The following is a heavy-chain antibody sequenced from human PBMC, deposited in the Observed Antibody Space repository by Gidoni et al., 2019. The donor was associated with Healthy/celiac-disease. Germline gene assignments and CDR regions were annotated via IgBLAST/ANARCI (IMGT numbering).Heavy chain of an antibody. CDR2: IIPIFGTA. CDR3: ARESGDFDWLLGHFDY. V-gene: IGHV1-69*01. Sequence: QVQLVQSGPEVQKPGSSVKVSCNASGGTFSSYAISWVRQAPGQGLEWMGGIIPIFGTANYAQKFQGRVTITADESTSTAYMELSSLRSEDTAVYYCARESGDFDWLLGHFDYWGQGTLVTVSS. D-gene: IGHD3-9*01. J-gene: IGHJ4*02. CDR1: GGTFSSYA.